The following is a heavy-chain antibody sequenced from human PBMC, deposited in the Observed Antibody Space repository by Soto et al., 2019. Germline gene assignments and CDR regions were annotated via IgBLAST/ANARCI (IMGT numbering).Heavy chain of an antibody. Sequence: HPGGSLRLSCAASGFSFSNYEMNWVRQAPGKGLEWVAYISSGGGTIHYADSVRGRFTVSRDNARNSLSLQMNTLRVEDTALYYCARDRAAGGYWGQGTLVTVSS. CDR2: ISSGGGTI. J-gene: IGHJ4*02. CDR1: GFSFSNYE. V-gene: IGHV3-48*03. D-gene: IGHD6-13*01. CDR3: ARDRAAGGY.